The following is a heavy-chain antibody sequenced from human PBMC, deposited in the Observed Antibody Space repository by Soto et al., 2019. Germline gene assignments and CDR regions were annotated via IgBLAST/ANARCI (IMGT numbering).Heavy chain of an antibody. CDR2: IYYSGST. CDR3: ARDFLMGDGYNHAFDY. CDR1: GGSISSGDYY. Sequence: SETLSLTCTVSGGSISSGDYYWSWIRQPPGRGLEWIGYIYYSGSTYYNPSLKSRVAISVDTSKNQFSLKLSSVTAADTAVYYCARDFLMGDGYNHAFDYWGQGTLVTVSS. V-gene: IGHV4-30-4*01. J-gene: IGHJ4*02. D-gene: IGHD2-21*01.